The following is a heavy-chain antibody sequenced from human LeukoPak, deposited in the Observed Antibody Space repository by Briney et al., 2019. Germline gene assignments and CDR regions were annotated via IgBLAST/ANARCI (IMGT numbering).Heavy chain of an antibody. J-gene: IGHJ6*03. CDR1: GGSISSYY. CDR2: IYCSGST. D-gene: IGHD2-2*01. CDR3: ARAGGYCSSTSCYGDYYYYYYMDV. V-gene: IGHV4-59*01. Sequence: SETLSLTCTVSGGSISSYYWSWIRQPPGKGLEWIGYIYCSGSTNYNPSLKSRVTISVDTSKNQFSLKLSSVTAADTAVYYCARAGGYCSSTSCYGDYYYYYYMDVWGTGTTVTVSS.